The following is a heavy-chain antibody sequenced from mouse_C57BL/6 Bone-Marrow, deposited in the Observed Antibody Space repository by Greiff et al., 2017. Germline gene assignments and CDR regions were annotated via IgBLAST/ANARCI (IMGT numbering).Heavy chain of an antibody. J-gene: IGHJ2*01. V-gene: IGHV1-47*01. D-gene: IGHD2-4*01. CDR2: FHPYNDDT. Sequence: VQGVESGAELVKPGASVKMSCKASGYTFTTYPIEWMKQNHGKSLEWIGNFHPYNDDTKYNEKFKGKATLTVEKSSSTVYLELSRLTSDYSAVYYCARGGFYDYDRFDYWGQGTTLTVSS. CDR1: GYTFTTYP. CDR3: ARGGFYDYDRFDY.